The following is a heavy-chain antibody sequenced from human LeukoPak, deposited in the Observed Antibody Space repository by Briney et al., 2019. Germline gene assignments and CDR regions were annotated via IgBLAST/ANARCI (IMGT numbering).Heavy chain of an antibody. D-gene: IGHD5/OR15-5a*01. CDR1: GYSFIGYY. CDR3: ARDKSLGWSDP. V-gene: IGHV1-2*02. J-gene: IGHJ5*02. CDR2: VNPNSGGT. Sequence: GASVKVSCKASGYSFIGYYIHWVRQAPGQGLEWMGSVNPNSGGTNYAQKFQGRVTMTRDTSISTAYMELSRLRSDDTAVYYCARDKSLGWSDPWGQGTLVTVSS.